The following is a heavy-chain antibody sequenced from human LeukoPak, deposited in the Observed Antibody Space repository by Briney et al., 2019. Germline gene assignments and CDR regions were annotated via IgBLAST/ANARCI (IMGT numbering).Heavy chain of an antibody. CDR3: ARGGHVEWELSYNWFDP. CDR1: GGSISSHY. D-gene: IGHD1-26*01. J-gene: IGHJ5*02. Sequence: SETLSLTCTVSGGSISSHYWSWNRQPPGKGLEWIGYIYYSGSTNYNPSLKSRVTISVDTSKNQFSLKLSSVTAADTAVYYCARGGHVEWELSYNWFDPWGQGTLVTVSS. CDR2: IYYSGST. V-gene: IGHV4-59*11.